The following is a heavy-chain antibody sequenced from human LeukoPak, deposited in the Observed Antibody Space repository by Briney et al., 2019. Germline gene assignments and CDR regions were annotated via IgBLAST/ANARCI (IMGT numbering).Heavy chain of an antibody. Sequence: WGSLRLSCAGSGFTFSTYSMNWVRQAPGKGLEWGSYISSSSSTVDYADSVKGRFTISRDNDQNSLDLQMNSLRAEATAVYYCARAVARHSGYVWLYWGQGTMVTVSS. V-gene: IGHV3-48*04. D-gene: IGHD5-12*01. CDR1: GFTFSTYS. J-gene: IGHJ4*02. CDR2: ISSSSSTV. CDR3: ARAVARHSGYVWLY.